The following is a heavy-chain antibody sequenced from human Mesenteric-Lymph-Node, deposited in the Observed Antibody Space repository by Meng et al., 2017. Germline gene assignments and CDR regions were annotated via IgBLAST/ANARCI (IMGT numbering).Heavy chain of an antibody. D-gene: IGHD2-8*02. CDR1: GYPFSSYG. V-gene: IGHV1-18*01. CDR2: ISASHGNP. CDR3: ASLYCTGGSCFHNWFDP. J-gene: IGHJ5*02. Sequence: QVQLVQSGAEVKKPGASVKVSCKASGYPFSSYGIGWLRQAPGQGLEWMGWISASHGNPNYAQKFRDRVIMTTDTSSSTVYMELRSLRSDDTAIYYCASLYCTGGSCFHNWFDPWGQGTLVTVSS.